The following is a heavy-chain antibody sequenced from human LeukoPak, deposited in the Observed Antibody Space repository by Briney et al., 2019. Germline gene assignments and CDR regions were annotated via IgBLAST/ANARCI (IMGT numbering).Heavy chain of an antibody. CDR3: ARVKDPGGYYYYYYMDV. D-gene: IGHD3-16*01. CDR2: IYSRGNT. CDR1: GASISSSSSY. V-gene: IGHV4-39*07. J-gene: IGHJ6*03. Sequence: SETLSLTCTVSGASISSSSSYWGWIRQPPGKGLEWLGNIYSRGNTYYKPSLRSRVTISIDTSKNQFSLRLTSVTTADTAMYYCARVKDPGGYYYYYYMDVWGKGTTVTVSS.